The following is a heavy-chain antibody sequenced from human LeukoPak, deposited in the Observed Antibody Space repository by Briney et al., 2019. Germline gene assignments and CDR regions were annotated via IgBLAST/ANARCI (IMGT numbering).Heavy chain of an antibody. CDR3: AKELGD. CDR2: ISYDGSNK. D-gene: IGHD3-10*01. Sequence: GRSLRLSCAAPGFTFSSYGMHWVRQAPGKGLEWVAVISYDGSNKYYADSVKGRFTISRDNSKNTLYLQMNSLRAEDTAVYYCAKELGDWGQGTLVTVSS. J-gene: IGHJ4*02. CDR1: GFTFSSYG. V-gene: IGHV3-30*18.